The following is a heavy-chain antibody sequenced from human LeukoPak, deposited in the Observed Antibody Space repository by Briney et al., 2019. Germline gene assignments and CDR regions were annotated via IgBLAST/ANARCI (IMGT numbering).Heavy chain of an antibody. Sequence: SVTVSCKASGGTFSSYAISWVRQAPGQGLEWMGGIIPIFGTANYAQKFQGRVTITTDESTSTAYMELSSLRSEDTAVYYCATKIAVAGTVGRWDTDYWGQGTLVTVFS. D-gene: IGHD6-19*01. V-gene: IGHV1-69*05. CDR2: IIPIFGTA. CDR3: ATKIAVAGTVGRWDTDY. J-gene: IGHJ4*02. CDR1: GGTFSSYA.